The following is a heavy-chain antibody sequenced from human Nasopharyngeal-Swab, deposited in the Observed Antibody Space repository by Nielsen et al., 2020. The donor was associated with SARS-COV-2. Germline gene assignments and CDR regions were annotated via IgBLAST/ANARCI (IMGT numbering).Heavy chain of an antibody. V-gene: IGHV4-39*07. CDR3: ARGGADYDILTGYYRKNLNWFDP. Sequence: WIRQPPGKGLEWIGSIYYSGSTYYNPSLKGRVTISVDRSKNQFSLKLSSVTAADTAVYYCARGGADYDILTGYYRKNLNWFDPWGQGTLVTVSS. D-gene: IGHD3-9*01. CDR2: IYYSGST. J-gene: IGHJ5*02.